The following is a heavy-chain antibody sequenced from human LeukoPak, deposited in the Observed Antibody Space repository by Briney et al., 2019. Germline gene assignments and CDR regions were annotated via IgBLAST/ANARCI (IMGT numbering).Heavy chain of an antibody. J-gene: IGHJ4*02. D-gene: IGHD3-22*01. Sequence: SETLSLTCAVYGGSFSSYYWSWIRQPPGKGLEWIGYIYYSGSTNYNPSLKSRVTISVDTSKNQFSLKLSSVTAADTAVYYCATYYYDSSGSPHFDYWGQGTLVTVSS. CDR3: ATYYYDSSGSPHFDY. CDR1: GGSFSSYY. CDR2: IYYSGST. V-gene: IGHV4-59*01.